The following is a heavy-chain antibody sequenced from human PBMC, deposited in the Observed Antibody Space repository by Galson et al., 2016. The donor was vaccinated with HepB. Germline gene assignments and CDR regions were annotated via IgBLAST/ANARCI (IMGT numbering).Heavy chain of an antibody. V-gene: IGHV5-51*01. J-gene: IGHJ4*02. CDR2: VFPSDSDT. CDR3: ARGWTTPGGVDY. Sequence: QSGAEVTKPGESLKISCKGSGYSFTTYSIGWVRQMPGKGLEWIGIVFPSDSDTRYSPSFQGQVSISADKSNSTAYLHWSNLKASDSAMYYCARGWTTPGGVDYWGQGTLVTVSS. CDR1: GYSFTTYS. D-gene: IGHD5-12*01.